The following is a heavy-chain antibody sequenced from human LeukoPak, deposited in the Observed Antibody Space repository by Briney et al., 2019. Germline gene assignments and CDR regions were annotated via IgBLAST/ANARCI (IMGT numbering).Heavy chain of an antibody. CDR3: ARDKWVKAGNTRQHYGMDV. CDR2: MYYSGST. CDR1: GGSIRSDDSY. Sequence: SETLSLTCAVSGGSIRSDDSYWSWIRQPPGKGLEWIGYMYYSGSTYCNPSLKSRVTISEDTSKNQISLKLTSVTAADTAVYYCARDKWVKAGNTRQHYGMDVWGQGTTVTVSS. D-gene: IGHD1-26*01. J-gene: IGHJ6*02. V-gene: IGHV4-30-4*01.